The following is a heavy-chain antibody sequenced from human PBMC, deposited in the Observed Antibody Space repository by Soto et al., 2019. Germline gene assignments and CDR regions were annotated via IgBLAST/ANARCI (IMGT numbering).Heavy chain of an antibody. J-gene: IGHJ5*02. D-gene: IGHD3-22*01. CDR3: ARDTQQDSNGYYLEWFDP. CDR1: GYTFYRYG. V-gene: IGHV1-18*01. CDR2: INPSNDNT. Sequence: GASVKVSCKASGYTFYRYGITWVRQAPGQGLEWMGWINPSNDNTNYAQKFRGRVTMTTDASTSTAHMELRSLKSDDTAVYYCARDTQQDSNGYYLEWFDPLGHGTLVTVSS.